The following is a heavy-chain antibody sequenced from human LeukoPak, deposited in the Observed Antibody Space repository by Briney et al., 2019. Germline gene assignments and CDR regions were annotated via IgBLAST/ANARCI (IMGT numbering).Heavy chain of an antibody. D-gene: IGHD1-26*01. V-gene: IGHV4-61*02. J-gene: IGHJ3*02. CDR3: ARDSGASDVFDI. Sequence: SETLSLTCTVSGVSISSGSYYWSWIRQPAGKGLEWIGRISTSGSTKYNPSLKSRVTISIDTSKNQFSLKLSSVTAADTAVYYCARDSGASDVFDIWGQGTMVTVSS. CDR1: GVSISSGSYY. CDR2: ISTSGST.